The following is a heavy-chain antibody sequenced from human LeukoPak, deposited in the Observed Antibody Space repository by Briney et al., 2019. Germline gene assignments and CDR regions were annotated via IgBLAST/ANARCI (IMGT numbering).Heavy chain of an antibody. Sequence: SETLSLTCAVYGDSFSDYNWSWVRQPPGKGLEWIGQINHSGNTKYNPSLGSRITISVDTSRNQFSLKMTSVTAADTAVYYCARGVPGLWGQGTLVTVSS. CDR3: ARGVPGL. D-gene: IGHD3-10*01. V-gene: IGHV4-34*01. J-gene: IGHJ4*02. CDR2: INHSGNT. CDR1: GDSFSDYN.